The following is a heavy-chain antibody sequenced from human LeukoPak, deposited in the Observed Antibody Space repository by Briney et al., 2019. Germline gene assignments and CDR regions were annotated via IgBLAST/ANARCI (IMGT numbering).Heavy chain of an antibody. V-gene: IGHV1-8*01. J-gene: IGHJ4*02. CDR2: MNPNSGNT. CDR1: GYTLTSYD. D-gene: IGHD1-26*01. Sequence: ASVKVSSKASGYTLTSYDINWVRQATGQGLEWMGWMNPNSGNTGYAQKFQGRVTMTRNISISTAYMELSSLKSEDTAVYYCARAGGGSYLPYYFDYWGQGTLVTVSS. CDR3: ARAGGGSYLPYYFDY.